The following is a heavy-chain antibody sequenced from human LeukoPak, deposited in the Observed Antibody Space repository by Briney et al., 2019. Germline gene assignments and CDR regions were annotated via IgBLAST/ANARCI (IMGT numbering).Heavy chain of an antibody. D-gene: IGHD1/OR15-1a*01. CDR2: IYSGGST. CDR1: GDSISSSSNY. J-gene: IGHJ4*02. Sequence: ETLSLTCTVSGDSISSSSNYWGWIRQAPGKGLEWVSVIYSGGSTYYADSVKGRFTISRDNSKNTLYLQMNSLRAEDTAVYYCARTNKKGGFDYWGQGTLVTVSS. CDR3: ARTNKKGGFDY. V-gene: IGHV3-66*01.